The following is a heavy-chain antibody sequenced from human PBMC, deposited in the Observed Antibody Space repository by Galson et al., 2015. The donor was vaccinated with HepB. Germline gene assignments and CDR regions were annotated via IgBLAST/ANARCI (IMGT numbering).Heavy chain of an antibody. V-gene: IGHV3-7*03. J-gene: IGHJ4*02. D-gene: IGHD2-21*02. CDR1: GFTYSNYW. CDR2: IKYDGSEK. Sequence: SLRLSCAVSGFTYSNYWMSWVRQAPGRGLEWVANIKYDGSEKYYVRSVEGRFTVSRDNARHSLYLHMSSLRAEDTAVYYCARGWDIEVTANFDYWGQGALVSVSS. CDR3: ARGWDIEVTANFDY.